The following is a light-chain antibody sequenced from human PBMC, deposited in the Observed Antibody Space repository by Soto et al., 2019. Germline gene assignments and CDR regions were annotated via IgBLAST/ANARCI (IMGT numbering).Light chain of an antibody. CDR1: SSDIGAYDY. V-gene: IGLV2-14*03. Sequence: QSALTQPASVSGSPGQSITISCSGTSSDIGAYDYVSWYQQHPGRAPKLIIYEVSHRFSCLSYRFSGSKSGNTASLTISGLQAEDEGHYSCTSFAPGKIYVFGSGTKVTVL. CDR3: TSFAPGKIYV. J-gene: IGLJ1*01. CDR2: EVS.